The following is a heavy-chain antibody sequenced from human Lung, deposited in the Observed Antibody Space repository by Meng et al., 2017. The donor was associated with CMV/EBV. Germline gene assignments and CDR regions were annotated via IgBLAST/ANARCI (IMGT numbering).Heavy chain of an antibody. CDR2: IKEDGSEK. V-gene: IGHV3-7*02. Sequence: GGFGGGLGQPGGSPGLFWKSLGLRVRRFWMSWVRQAPGKGLEWVANIKEDGSEKYYVDSVKGRFTISRDNAKNSLYLQMNSLRVEDTAVYYCRDGHYSGRWGQGTLVTVSS. J-gene: IGHJ4*02. D-gene: IGHD2-8*01. CDR1: GLRVRRFW. CDR3: RDGHYSGR.